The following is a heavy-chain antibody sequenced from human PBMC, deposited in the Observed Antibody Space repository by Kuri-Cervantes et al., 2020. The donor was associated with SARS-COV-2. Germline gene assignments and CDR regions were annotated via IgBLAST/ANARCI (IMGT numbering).Heavy chain of an antibody. J-gene: IGHJ4*02. D-gene: IGHD2-21*02. CDR2: INPNSGGT. CDR1: GYTFTGYY. V-gene: IGHV1-2*02. Sequence: ASVKVSCKASGYTFTGYYMHWVRQAPGQGLEWMGWINPNSGGTNYAQKFQGRVTMTRDTSISTAYMELSGLRSDDTAVYYCARKVGGDYYFDYWGQGTLVTVSS. CDR3: ARKVGGDYYFDY.